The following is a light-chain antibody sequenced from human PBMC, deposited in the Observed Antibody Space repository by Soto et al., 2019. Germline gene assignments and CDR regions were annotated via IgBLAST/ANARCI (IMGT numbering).Light chain of an antibody. CDR3: AAWDDSLNGQV. CDR2: SNS. CDR1: SSNIGSNT. Sequence: QSVLTQPPSASGTPGQSVTISCSGSSSNIGSNTVNWYQQLPGTAPKLLIYSNSQRPSGVPDRFSGSKSGTSASLAISGLQSEDEADYYCAAWDDSLNGQVFGGGTKVTVL. J-gene: IGLJ3*02. V-gene: IGLV1-44*01.